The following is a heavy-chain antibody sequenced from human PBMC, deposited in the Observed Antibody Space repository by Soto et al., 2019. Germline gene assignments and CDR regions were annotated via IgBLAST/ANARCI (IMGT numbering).Heavy chain of an antibody. D-gene: IGHD4-17*01. Sequence: GGSLRLSCAASGFTFSSYGMHWVRQAPGKGLEWVAVIWYDGSNKYYADSVKGRFTISRDNSKNTLYLQMNSLRAEDTAVYYCARDRYDYGDYLAGYYYGMDVWGQGTTVTVSS. CDR1: GFTFSSYG. J-gene: IGHJ6*02. CDR2: IWYDGSNK. V-gene: IGHV3-33*08. CDR3: ARDRYDYGDYLAGYYYGMDV.